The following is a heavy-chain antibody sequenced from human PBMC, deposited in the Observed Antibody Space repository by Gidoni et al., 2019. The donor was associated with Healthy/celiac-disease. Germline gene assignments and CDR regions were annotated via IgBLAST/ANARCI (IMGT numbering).Heavy chain of an antibody. CDR2: SSGRGGST. V-gene: IGHV3-23*01. CDR3: AKGIPMWGAFDY. Sequence: EVQLLASGGGLVQPGGSLRLSCAASVFTFSSYAMSWVRQAPGKGLEWVSASSGRGGSTYYADSVKGRFTISRDNSKNTRYLQMNSRRAEDTAVYYCAKGIPMWGAFDYWGQGTLVTVSS. D-gene: IGHD3-16*01. J-gene: IGHJ4*02. CDR1: VFTFSSYA.